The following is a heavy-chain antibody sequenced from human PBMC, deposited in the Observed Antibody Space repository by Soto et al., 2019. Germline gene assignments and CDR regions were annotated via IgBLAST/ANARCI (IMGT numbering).Heavy chain of an antibody. J-gene: IGHJ5*02. CDR3: ARASSAASNFYVTSGFDP. D-gene: IGHD3-16*01. CDR1: GGSISSYY. Sequence: SETLSLTCTVSGGSISSYYWSWIRQPPGKGLEWIGYIYYSGSTNYNPSLKSRVTISVDTSKNQFSLKLSSVTAADTAVYYCARASSAASNFYVTSGFDPWGQGTLVTVSS. V-gene: IGHV4-59*01. CDR2: IYYSGST.